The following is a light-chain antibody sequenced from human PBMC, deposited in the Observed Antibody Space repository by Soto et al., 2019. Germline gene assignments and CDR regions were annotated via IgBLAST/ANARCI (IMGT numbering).Light chain of an antibody. V-gene: IGLV1-44*01. Sequence: QSVLTQPPSASGTPGQSVSISCSGSRSNIGTNPVNWYQQLPGTAPKLLFYTNTQRPSGVPDRFSASKSGTSASLAISGLQSEDEADYYCAAWDDRLNSVIFVGGTTLPVL. CDR1: RSNIGTNP. J-gene: IGLJ2*01. CDR2: TNT. CDR3: AAWDDRLNSVI.